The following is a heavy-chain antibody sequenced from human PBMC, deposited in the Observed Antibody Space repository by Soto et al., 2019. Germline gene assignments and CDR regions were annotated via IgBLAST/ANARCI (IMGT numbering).Heavy chain of an antibody. V-gene: IGHV4-31*02. D-gene: IGHD6-13*01. CDR2: IYYSGST. J-gene: IGHJ6*03. CDR3: ARKGAAASYAHYYMDV. Sequence: SETLSLTCTVSGGSISSGGYYWSWIRQHPGKGLEWIGYIYYSGSTYYNPSLKSRVTISVDTSKNQFSLKLSSVTAADTAVYYCARKGAAASYAHYYMDVWGRGTAVTVSS. CDR1: GGSISSGGYY.